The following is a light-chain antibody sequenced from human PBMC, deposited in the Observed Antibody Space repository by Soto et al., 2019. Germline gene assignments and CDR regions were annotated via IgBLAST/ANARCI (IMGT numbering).Light chain of an antibody. CDR3: QQYNNWLRWT. V-gene: IGKV3-15*01. Sequence: EIVMTQSPATLSVPPGERVTLSCRASQSVNSNLAWYQQKPGRGPRLLIYDASTRATGIPARFSGSGSGTEFTLTISSLQSEDFAVYYCQQYNNWLRWTFGQGIKVEVK. CDR2: DAS. CDR1: QSVNSN. J-gene: IGKJ1*01.